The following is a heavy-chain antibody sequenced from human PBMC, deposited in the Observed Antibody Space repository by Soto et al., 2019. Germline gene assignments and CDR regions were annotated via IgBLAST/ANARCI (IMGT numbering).Heavy chain of an antibody. Sequence: QVQLQESGPGLVKPSETLSLTCAVSGDSISSYYCMWIRQPPGKGLESIGYLYYGRSANYNPSLKSRLTLSVDTSTNQCSLTLSSMSAADTAVYYCALRSMAVVPEYWGQGTLVTVSS. D-gene: IGHD3-22*01. J-gene: IGHJ4*02. CDR3: ALRSMAVVPEY. CDR2: LYYGRSA. V-gene: IGHV4-59*01. CDR1: GDSISSYY.